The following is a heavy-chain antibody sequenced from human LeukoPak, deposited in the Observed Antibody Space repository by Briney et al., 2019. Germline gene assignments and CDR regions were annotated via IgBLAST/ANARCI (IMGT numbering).Heavy chain of an antibody. J-gene: IGHJ4*02. CDR1: GDSISSSTYY. V-gene: IGHV4-39*07. Sequence: PSETLSLTCIVSGDSISSSTYYWAWIRQPPGKGLEWIGSISHTGTTYYKPSLKSQVTISVDASKSQFSLRLSSVTAADTAVYYCASSSYYGSGSSIDYWGQGTLVTVSS. CDR3: ASSSYYGSGSSIDY. CDR2: ISHTGTT. D-gene: IGHD3-10*01.